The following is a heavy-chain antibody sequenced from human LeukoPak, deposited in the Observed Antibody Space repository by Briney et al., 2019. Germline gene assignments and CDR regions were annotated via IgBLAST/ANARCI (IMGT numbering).Heavy chain of an antibody. CDR1: GCTFSSYE. CDR2: ISSSGNTI. J-gene: IGHJ4*02. CDR3: ARCTTGRTFGSLRGIKRSREIDY. Sequence: GGSLRLSCADSGCTFSSYEMNWVRQAPGKGLEWVSYISSSGNTIYYADSVKRRFTISRDNAKNSLYLQMNSLRVEDTAVYYCARCTTGRTFGSLRGIKRSREIDYWGQGTLVTVSS. V-gene: IGHV3-48*03. D-gene: IGHD1-1*01.